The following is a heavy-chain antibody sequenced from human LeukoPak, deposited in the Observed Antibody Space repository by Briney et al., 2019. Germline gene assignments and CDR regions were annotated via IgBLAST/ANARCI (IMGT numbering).Heavy chain of an antibody. Sequence: GGSLRLSYAASGFNVNSNYFSWVRQAPGKGLEWVSVIYSGGSTYYAESVKGRFTISRDNSKNTLSLQMNTLRADDTAVYYCAREALSGSGGTRYYFDYWGQGALVTVSS. CDR2: IYSGGST. J-gene: IGHJ4*02. CDR3: AREALSGSGGTRYYFDY. D-gene: IGHD3-10*01. CDR1: GFNVNSNY. V-gene: IGHV3-66*01.